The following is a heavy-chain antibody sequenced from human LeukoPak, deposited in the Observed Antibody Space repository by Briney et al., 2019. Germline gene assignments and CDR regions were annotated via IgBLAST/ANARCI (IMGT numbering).Heavy chain of an antibody. D-gene: IGHD3-9*01. CDR2: IYSGGST. J-gene: IGHJ6*03. Sequence: PGGSLRLSCAASEFIVSANYMSWVRQAPGKGLEWVSLIYSGGSTYYADSVKGRFTISRDNSKNTLYLQMNSLRAEDTAVYYCAKQGRDRLRDYYYYMDVWGKGTTVTISS. CDR1: EFIVSANY. V-gene: IGHV3-53*01. CDR3: AKQGRDRLRDYYYYMDV.